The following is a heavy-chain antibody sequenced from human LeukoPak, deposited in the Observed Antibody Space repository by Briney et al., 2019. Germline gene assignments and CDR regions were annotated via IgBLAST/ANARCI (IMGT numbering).Heavy chain of an antibody. CDR1: GYTFTTYW. CDR2: IFPRDSDT. Sequence: GESREISCQVSGYTFTTYWIGWVRQMPGKGLEWMGIIFPRDSDTRYSPSFQGQVTISADKSTSTAYLQWSSLKASDSAMYYCASSGWYFDFWGHGNLVTVSS. D-gene: IGHD6-19*01. CDR3: ASSGWYFDF. V-gene: IGHV5-51*01. J-gene: IGHJ4*01.